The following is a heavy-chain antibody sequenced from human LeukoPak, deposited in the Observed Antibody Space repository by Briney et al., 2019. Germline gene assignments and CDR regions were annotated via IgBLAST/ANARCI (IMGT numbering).Heavy chain of an antibody. CDR3: ARFIAASTGWFDP. CDR1: GGSISSYY. Sequence: SETLSLTCTVSGGSISSYYWSWIRQPPGKGLEWIGYIYYSGSTNYNPSLKSRVTISVVTSKNQFSLKLSSVTAADTAVYYCARFIAASTGWFDPWGQGTLVTVSS. CDR2: IYYSGST. D-gene: IGHD6-13*01. V-gene: IGHV4-59*08. J-gene: IGHJ5*02.